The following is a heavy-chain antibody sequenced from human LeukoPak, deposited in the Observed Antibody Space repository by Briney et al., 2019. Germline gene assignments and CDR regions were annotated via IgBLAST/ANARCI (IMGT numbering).Heavy chain of an antibody. D-gene: IGHD1-14*01. CDR1: GGSFSGYY. J-gene: IGHJ5*02. Sequence: SETLSLTCAVYGGSFSGYYWSWIRQPPGKGLEWIGEINHSGSTYYNPSLKSRVTISVDTSKNQFSLKLSSVTAADTAVYYCARGEPTSPLGWFDPWGQGTLVTVSS. CDR2: INHSGST. V-gene: IGHV4-34*01. CDR3: ARGEPTSPLGWFDP.